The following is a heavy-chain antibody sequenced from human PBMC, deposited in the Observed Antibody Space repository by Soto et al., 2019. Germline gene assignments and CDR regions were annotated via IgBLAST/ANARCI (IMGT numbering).Heavy chain of an antibody. J-gene: IGHJ3*02. CDR1: GYTFTGYY. CDR2: INPNSGGT. Sequence: GASVKVSCKASGYTFTGYYMHWVRQAPGQGLEWMGWINPNSGGTNYAQKFQGWVTMTRDTSISTAYMELSRLRSDDTAVYYCARAHSSGWALDAFDIWGQGTMVTVSS. V-gene: IGHV1-2*04. CDR3: ARAHSSGWALDAFDI. D-gene: IGHD6-19*01.